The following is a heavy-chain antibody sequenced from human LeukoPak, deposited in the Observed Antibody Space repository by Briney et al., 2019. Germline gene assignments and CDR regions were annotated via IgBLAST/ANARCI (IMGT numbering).Heavy chain of an antibody. V-gene: IGHV3-74*01. CDR1: RFTLREPW. Sequence: GGSLRLSCAHPRFTLREPWICWVRQAPGKGLVWVSRIISDGSMKNYADSVKGRFTISRDNAKNTGYMQMKSLRADDTAMYVCESQKRVGESDYWGQGTLVTVSS. D-gene: IGHD1-26*01. CDR3: ESQKRVGESDY. J-gene: IGHJ4*02. CDR2: IISDGSMK.